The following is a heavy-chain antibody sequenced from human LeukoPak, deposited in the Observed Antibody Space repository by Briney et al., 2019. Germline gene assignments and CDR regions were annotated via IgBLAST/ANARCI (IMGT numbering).Heavy chain of an antibody. D-gene: IGHD3-3*01. J-gene: IGHJ4*02. CDR3: AKRFAHNDY. CDR1: GFTFSSYA. V-gene: IGHV3-23*01. CDR2: ISGSGGST. Sequence: PGGSLRLSRAASGFTFSSYAMSWVREAPGKGLEWVSAISGSGGSTYYADSAKGRFTISRDNSKNTLYLQMNSLTAEDTAVYYCAKRFAHNDYWGQGTLVTVSS.